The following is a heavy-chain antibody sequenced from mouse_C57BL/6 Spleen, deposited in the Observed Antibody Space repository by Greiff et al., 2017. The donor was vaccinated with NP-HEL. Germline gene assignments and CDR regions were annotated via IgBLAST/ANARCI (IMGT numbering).Heavy chain of an antibody. V-gene: IGHV3-6*01. Sequence: EVKLMESGPGLVKPSQSLSLTCSVTGYSITSGYYWNWIRQFPGNKLEWMGYISYDGSNNYNPSLKNRISITCDTSKNQFFLKLNSVTTEDTATYYCARGYYGSSYVEMDYWGQGTSVTVSS. CDR2: ISYDGSN. J-gene: IGHJ4*01. D-gene: IGHD1-1*01. CDR1: GYSITSGYY. CDR3: ARGYYGSSYVEMDY.